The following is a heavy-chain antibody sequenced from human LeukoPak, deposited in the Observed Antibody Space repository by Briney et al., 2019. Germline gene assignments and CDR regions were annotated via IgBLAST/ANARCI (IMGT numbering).Heavy chain of an antibody. V-gene: IGHV3-9*01. J-gene: IGHJ6*03. CDR2: ISWNSRVT. CDR3: AKDSEGGTYFFDYMDV. CDR1: GFTFDDYA. Sequence: GGSRRLSCAASGFTFDDYAMHWVRQAPGKGLQWVASISWNSRVTGYAASVKGRFTISRDNARNSLYLQMNSLRPDDTAFYYCAKDSEGGTYFFDYMDVWGKGTTVTVS. D-gene: IGHD3-3*01.